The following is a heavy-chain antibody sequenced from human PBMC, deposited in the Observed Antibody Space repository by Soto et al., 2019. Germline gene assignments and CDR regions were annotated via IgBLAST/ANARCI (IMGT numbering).Heavy chain of an antibody. J-gene: IGHJ4*02. Sequence: QVTLKESGPVLVKPTETLTLTCTVSGFSLTRIKMGVSWIRQPPGEALEWLAHIFSNDEKSYSTTLKSRLSVSKGTSSGKVVFRMTNMDPAETGTYYCARIDRARVIWGQGTMVTVDS. D-gene: IGHD6-6*01. CDR2: IFSNDEK. CDR1: GFSLTRIKMG. CDR3: ARIDRARVI. V-gene: IGHV2-26*01.